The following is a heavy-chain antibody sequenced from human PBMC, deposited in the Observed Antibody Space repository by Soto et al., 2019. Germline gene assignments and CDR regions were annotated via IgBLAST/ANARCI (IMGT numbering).Heavy chain of an antibody. D-gene: IGHD6-13*01. J-gene: IGHJ4*02. Sequence: QVQLQQWGGGLLKPSETLSLTCAVYGGSFSGYCWSWIRQPPGKGLEWIGEITHSGSSNYNPSLKSRVTVSVDTSKNQFSLKLNSVTAADTAVYYCARGRKGYSSSWCVVVDWGQGTLVTVSS. CDR1: GGSFSGYC. V-gene: IGHV4-34*01. CDR3: ARGRKGYSSSWCVVVD. CDR2: ITHSGSS.